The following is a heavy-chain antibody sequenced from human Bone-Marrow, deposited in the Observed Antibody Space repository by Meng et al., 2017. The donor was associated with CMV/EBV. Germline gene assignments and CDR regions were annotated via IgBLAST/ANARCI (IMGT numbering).Heavy chain of an antibody. J-gene: IGHJ4*02. Sequence: QVQLVQSGAEVTQPGSSVKVSCKASRGPVRSHAISWVRQAPGQGLEWMGGIIPIFGTANYAQKFQGRVTITADESTSTAYMELSSLRSEDTAVYYCARDNYDSSGFRPSTYFDYWGQGTLVTVSS. CDR3: ARDNYDSSGFRPSTYFDY. CDR1: RGPVRSHA. D-gene: IGHD3-22*01. CDR2: IIPIFGTA. V-gene: IGHV1-69*12.